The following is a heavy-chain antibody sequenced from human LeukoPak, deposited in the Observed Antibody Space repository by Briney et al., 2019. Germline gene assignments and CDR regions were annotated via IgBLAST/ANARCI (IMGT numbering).Heavy chain of an antibody. V-gene: IGHV1-69*05. D-gene: IGHD3-22*01. CDR3: ARDLWNFYDDSGYYRDFDS. CDR1: GGTFSSYA. J-gene: IGHJ5*01. CDR2: IIPIFGTA. Sequence: ASVKVSCKASGGTFSSYAISWVRQAPGQGLEWMGGIIPIFGTANYAQKFQGRVTVTTDTSTSTVYMELRSLRSDDTAVYYCARDLWNFYDDSGYYRDFDSWGQGTLVTVSS.